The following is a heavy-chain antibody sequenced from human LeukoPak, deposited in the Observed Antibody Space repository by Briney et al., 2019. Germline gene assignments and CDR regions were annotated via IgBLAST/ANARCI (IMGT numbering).Heavy chain of an antibody. Sequence: GGSLRLSCAASGFTFSSYGMHWVRQAPGKGLEWVAVIWYDGSNEYYADSVKGRFTISRDNSKNTLYLQMNSLRAEDTAVYYCARDLGYSSSWFATNYYYGMDVWGQGTTVTVSS. CDR2: IWYDGSNE. V-gene: IGHV3-33*01. CDR3: ARDLGYSSSWFATNYYYGMDV. CDR1: GFTFSSYG. J-gene: IGHJ6*02. D-gene: IGHD6-13*01.